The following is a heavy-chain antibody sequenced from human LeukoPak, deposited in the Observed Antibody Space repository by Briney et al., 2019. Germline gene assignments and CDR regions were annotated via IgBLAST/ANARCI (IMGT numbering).Heavy chain of an antibody. D-gene: IGHD3-3*01. CDR3: ARARVLRFLEWSPGLDP. V-gene: IGHV1-8*01. Sequence: APVKVSCKASGYTFTSYDINWVRQATGQGLEWMGWMNPNSGNTDYAQKFQGRVTMTRNTSISTAYMELSSLRSEDTAVYYCARARVLRFLEWSPGLDPWGQGTLVTVSS. CDR2: MNPNSGNT. CDR1: GYTFTSYD. J-gene: IGHJ5*02.